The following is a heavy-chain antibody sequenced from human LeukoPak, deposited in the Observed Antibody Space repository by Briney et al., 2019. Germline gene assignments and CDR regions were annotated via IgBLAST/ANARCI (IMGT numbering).Heavy chain of an antibody. CDR2: IRNKRYGGTT. J-gene: IGHJ4*02. Sequence: GRSLRLSCAASGFIFGDDAMSWVRQAPGKGLEWISLIRNKRYGGTTEYAASVKGRFTISRDDYKNIVYLQMTSLKSEDTAMYYCTRGREYHSAGYYRDYWGQGTLVTVSS. CDR3: TRGREYHSAGYYRDY. CDR1: GFIFGDDA. V-gene: IGHV3-49*04. D-gene: IGHD3-22*01.